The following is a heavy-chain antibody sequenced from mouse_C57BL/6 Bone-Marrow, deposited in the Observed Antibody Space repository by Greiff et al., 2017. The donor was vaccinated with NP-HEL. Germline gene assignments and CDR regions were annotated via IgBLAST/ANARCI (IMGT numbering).Heavy chain of an antibody. Sequence: EVKLMESGGGLVKPGGSLKLSCAASGFTFSDYGMHWVRQAPEKGLEWVAYISSGSSTIYYADTVKGRFTISRDNAKNTLFLQMTSLRSEDTAMYYCVLTGSFAYWGQGTLVTVSA. CDR3: VLTGSFAY. D-gene: IGHD4-1*01. CDR1: GFTFSDYG. CDR2: ISSGSSTI. J-gene: IGHJ3*01. V-gene: IGHV5-17*01.